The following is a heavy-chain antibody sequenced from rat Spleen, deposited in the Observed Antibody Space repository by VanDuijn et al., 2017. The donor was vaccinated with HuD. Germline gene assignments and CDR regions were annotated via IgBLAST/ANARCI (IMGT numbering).Heavy chain of an antibody. Sequence: QVQLKESGPGLVQPSQTLSLTCTVSGFSLTSYNVHWVRQPSGKGLEWMGIIWTGGSTDYNSTLKSRLSISRDTSKGQVFLRMDSLQTDDIATYYCARERSNYPGARDYWGQGVMVTVSS. V-gene: IGHV2-30*01. J-gene: IGHJ2*01. CDR3: ARERSNYPGARDY. CDR1: GFSLTSYN. D-gene: IGHD1-4*01. CDR2: IWTGGST.